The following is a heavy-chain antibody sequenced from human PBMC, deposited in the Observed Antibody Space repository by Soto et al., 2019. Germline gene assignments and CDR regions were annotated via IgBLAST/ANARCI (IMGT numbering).Heavy chain of an antibody. CDR3: VTSFTAVATARFDY. CDR1: GFTFSKAY. CDR2: IDSKIDADKT. Sequence: EVQLVESGGGLVKPGGSLRLSCTASGFTFSKAYMNWVRQAPGKGLGWVGQIDSKIDADKTDVAAPVKGRFTLSIDDSKNTVYLQMNVLEIEDTAMYYCVTSFTAVATARFDYWGQGTLGTVSS. D-gene: IGHD2-21*02. V-gene: IGHV3-15*04. J-gene: IGHJ4*02.